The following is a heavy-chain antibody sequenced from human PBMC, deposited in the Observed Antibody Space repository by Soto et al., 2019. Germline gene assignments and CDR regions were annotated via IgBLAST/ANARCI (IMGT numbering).Heavy chain of an antibody. V-gene: IGHV4-34*01. D-gene: IGHD2-8*02. CDR2: INHSGSS. CDR1: GGSFSGYY. J-gene: IGHJ4*02. Sequence: QVQLQQWGAGLLKPSETLSLTCAGYGGSFSGYYWTWIRQPPGTGLAWIGEINHSGSSNYNPSLKSRVTISVDTSKNQFSLKLTSVTATDTAVYYCAREKITGLFDYWGQGTLVTVSS. CDR3: AREKITGLFDY.